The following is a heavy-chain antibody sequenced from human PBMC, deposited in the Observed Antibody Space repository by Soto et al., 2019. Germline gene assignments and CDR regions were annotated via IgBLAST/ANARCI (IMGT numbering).Heavy chain of an antibody. D-gene: IGHD2-15*01. Sequence: EVQLLESVGDLVQPGGSLNIACTASGFTFNTYAMIWVRQAPGKGLEWISAISGGGGSTYYADSVKGRFSISRDNSKNTLSLQMNTLRAEDTAVYFCAKAAKRAWVASRFDYWGQGTLVTVSS. CDR2: ISGGGGST. J-gene: IGHJ4*02. CDR1: GFTFNTYA. V-gene: IGHV3-23*01. CDR3: AKAAKRAWVASRFDY.